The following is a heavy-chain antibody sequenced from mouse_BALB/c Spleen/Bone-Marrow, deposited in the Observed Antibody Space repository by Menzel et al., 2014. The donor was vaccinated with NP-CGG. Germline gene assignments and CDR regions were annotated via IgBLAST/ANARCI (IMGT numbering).Heavy chain of an antibody. D-gene: IGHD1-2*01. CDR2: IDPANGNT. J-gene: IGHJ4*01. CDR3: AEITTAAYYVMDY. CDR1: GFNIEDTY. V-gene: IGHV14-3*02. Sequence: VQLQQSGAELVKPGASVKLSCTASGFNIEDTYMHWVKQRPEQGLEWIGRIDPANGNTKYDPKFQGKSTITADTSSNTTYLQLSSLTSEDTDVYYCAEITTAAYYVMDYWGQGTSITVSS.